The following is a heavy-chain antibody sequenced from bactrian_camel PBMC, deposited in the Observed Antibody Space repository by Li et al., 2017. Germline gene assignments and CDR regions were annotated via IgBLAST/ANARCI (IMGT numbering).Heavy chain of an antibody. D-gene: IGHD3*01. V-gene: IGHV3-3*01. Sequence: VQLVESGGGSVQARGSLKLSCAASGETLSTNCMGWYRQRPGQEREGVAAIYGGIGNTWYADSVKGRFTISQDNAKNTVYLQMNGLKPEDTAMYYCAADFGYCGSWSYLRRAANFDYWGQWTQVTVS. J-gene: IGHJ6*01. CDR1: GETLSTNC. CDR3: AADFGYCGSWSYLRRAANFDY. CDR2: IYGGIGNT.